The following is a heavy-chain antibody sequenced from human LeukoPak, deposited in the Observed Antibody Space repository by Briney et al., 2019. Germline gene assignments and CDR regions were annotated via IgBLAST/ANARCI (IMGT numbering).Heavy chain of an antibody. CDR1: GYTFTSYG. V-gene: IGHV1-18*01. Sequence: ASVKVSCKSSGYTFTSYGISWVRQAPGQGLEWMGWISAYNGNTNYAQKLQGRVTMTTDTSTSTAYMELRSLRSDDTAVYYCARDRDTMIVVGHYFDYWGQGTLVTVSS. D-gene: IGHD3-22*01. CDR3: ARDRDTMIVVGHYFDY. J-gene: IGHJ4*02. CDR2: ISAYNGNT.